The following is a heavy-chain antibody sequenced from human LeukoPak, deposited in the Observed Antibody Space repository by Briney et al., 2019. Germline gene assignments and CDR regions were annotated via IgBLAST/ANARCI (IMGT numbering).Heavy chain of an antibody. CDR2: ISNSGSTI. Sequence: GGSLRLSCAASGFTFSDYYMSWIRQAPGKGLELVSYISNSGSTIYYADSVKGRFTISRDNAKNSLYLQMNSLRAEDAAVYYCATDYDFWSCPHNYYYMDVWGKGTTVTVSS. V-gene: IGHV3-11*01. D-gene: IGHD3-3*01. J-gene: IGHJ6*03. CDR3: ATDYDFWSCPHNYYYMDV. CDR1: GFTFSDYY.